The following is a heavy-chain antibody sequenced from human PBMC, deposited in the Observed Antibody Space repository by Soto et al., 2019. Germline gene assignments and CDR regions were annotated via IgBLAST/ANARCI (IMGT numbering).Heavy chain of an antibody. Sequence: GGSLRLSCAASGFTFDDYAMHWVRQAPGKGLEWVSGITWNNNNIGYADSVKGRFTISRDNAKNSPYLQMNSLRAEDTALYYCAKDMTTVVVNEGDAFDIWGQGTMVTVSS. V-gene: IGHV3-9*01. CDR1: GFTFDDYA. CDR3: AKDMTTVVVNEGDAFDI. D-gene: IGHD3-22*01. CDR2: ITWNNNNI. J-gene: IGHJ3*02.